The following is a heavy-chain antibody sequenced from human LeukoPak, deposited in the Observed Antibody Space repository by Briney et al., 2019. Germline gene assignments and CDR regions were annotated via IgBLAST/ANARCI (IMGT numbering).Heavy chain of an antibody. D-gene: IGHD1-26*01. CDR2: IYHSGIT. Sequence: PSQTLSLTCTVSGDSISSGGYYWNWIRQPPGKSLEWIGYIYHSGITNYNPSLKSRVTISIDRSKNQFSLKLGSVSAADTAVYYCARGGSRFDYWGQGTLVTVSS. V-gene: IGHV4-30-2*01. CDR3: ARGGSRFDY. CDR1: GDSISSGGYY. J-gene: IGHJ4*02.